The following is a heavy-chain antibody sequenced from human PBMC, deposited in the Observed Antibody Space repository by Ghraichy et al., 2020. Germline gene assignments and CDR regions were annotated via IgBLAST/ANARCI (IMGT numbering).Heavy chain of an antibody. V-gene: IGHV3-23*01. CDR3: AKASRDSGSYYFLWDY. CDR2: ISGSGGST. CDR1: GFTFSSYA. Sequence: GGSLRLSCAASGFTFSSYAMSWVRQAPGKGLEWVSAISGSGGSTYYADSVKGRFTISRDNSKNTLYLQMNSLRAEDTAVYYCAKASRDSGSYYFLWDYWGQGTLVTVSS. D-gene: IGHD1-26*01. J-gene: IGHJ4*02.